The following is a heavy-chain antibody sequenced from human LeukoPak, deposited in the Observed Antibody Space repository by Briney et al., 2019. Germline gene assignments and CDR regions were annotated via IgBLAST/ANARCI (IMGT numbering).Heavy chain of an antibody. CDR2: IYKSGST. CDR1: GGSISTYY. Sequence: SETLSLTCSVSGGSISTYYWSWIRQSPGKGLDWIAYIYKSGSTKYNPSLASRVTISMDMSKNQFSLNPTSVTAADTAVYYCARTRGAPVAHMSFETWG. J-gene: IGHJ5*01. D-gene: IGHD6-19*01. V-gene: IGHV4-59*08. CDR3: ARTRGAPVAHMSFET.